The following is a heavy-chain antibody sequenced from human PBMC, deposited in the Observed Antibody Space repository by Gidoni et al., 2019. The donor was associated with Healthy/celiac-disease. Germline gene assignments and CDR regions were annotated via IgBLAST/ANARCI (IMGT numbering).Heavy chain of an antibody. V-gene: IGHV3-33*01. CDR1: GFTFSSYG. Sequence: QVQLVESGGGVVKPGRSLRLSCAASGFTFSSYGMHWVRQAPGKGLEWVAVIWYDGSNKYYADSVKGRFTISRDNSKNTLYLQMNSLRAEDTAVYYCARDLGAVVVTNAFDIWGQGTMVTVSS. CDR3: ARDLGAVVVTNAFDI. J-gene: IGHJ3*02. CDR2: IWYDGSNK. D-gene: IGHD3-22*01.